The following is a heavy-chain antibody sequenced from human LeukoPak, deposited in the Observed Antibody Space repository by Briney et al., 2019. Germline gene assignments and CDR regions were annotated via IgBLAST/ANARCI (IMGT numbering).Heavy chain of an antibody. CDR3: ARDQGGERWFDP. V-gene: IGHV3-21*01. CDR1: RFTFSGYS. CDR2: ISSGSSFI. Sequence: GGSLRPSCAASRFTFSGYSMNWVRQAPGKGLEWVSSISSGSSFIYYADSVKGRFTVSRDNAKNSLYLQMNSLRAEDTAAYYCARDQGGERWFDPWGQGTLVTVSS. D-gene: IGHD1-26*01. J-gene: IGHJ5*02.